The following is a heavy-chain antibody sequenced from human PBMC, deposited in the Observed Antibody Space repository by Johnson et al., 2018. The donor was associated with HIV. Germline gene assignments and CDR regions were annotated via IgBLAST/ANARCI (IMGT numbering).Heavy chain of an antibody. D-gene: IGHD3-16*01. V-gene: IGHV3-30*02. CDR2: IRYDGSNK. CDR1: GFTFSSYG. Sequence: QVHLVESGGGVVQPGRSLRLSCAASGFTFSSYGMHWVRQAPGKGLEWVAFIRYDGSNKYYADSLKGRFTISRDNSKNTLYLQMNSLRPEDTAVYYCAKDLELGGAFDIWGQGTMVTVSS. J-gene: IGHJ3*02. CDR3: AKDLELGGAFDI.